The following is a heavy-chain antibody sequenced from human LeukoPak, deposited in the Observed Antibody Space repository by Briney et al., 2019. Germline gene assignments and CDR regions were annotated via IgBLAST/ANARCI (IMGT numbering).Heavy chain of an antibody. CDR2: INHSGST. CDR1: GGSFSGYY. Sequence: SETLSLTCAVYGGSFSGYYWSWIRQPPGKGLEWIGEINHSGSTNYNPSLKSRVTISVDTAKNQFSLRLSSVTAADTAVYYCARHRIVYDYVWGSYRYTYIDYWGQGTLVTVSS. D-gene: IGHD3-16*02. CDR3: ARHRIVYDYVWGSYRYTYIDY. V-gene: IGHV4-34*01. J-gene: IGHJ4*02.